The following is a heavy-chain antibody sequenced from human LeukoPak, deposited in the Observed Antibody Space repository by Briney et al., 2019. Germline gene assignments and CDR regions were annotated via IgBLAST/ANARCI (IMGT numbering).Heavy chain of an antibody. V-gene: IGHV3-66*02. CDR3: ARSYCSSTSCYPDY. CDR2: IYSGGST. Sequence: PGGSLRLSCAASGFTVSSNYMSWVRQAPGKGLEWVSVIYSGGSTYYADSVKGRFTISRDNSKSTLYLQMNSLRAEDAAVYYCARSYCSSTSCYPDYWGQGTLVTVSS. J-gene: IGHJ4*02. D-gene: IGHD2-2*01. CDR1: GFTVSSNY.